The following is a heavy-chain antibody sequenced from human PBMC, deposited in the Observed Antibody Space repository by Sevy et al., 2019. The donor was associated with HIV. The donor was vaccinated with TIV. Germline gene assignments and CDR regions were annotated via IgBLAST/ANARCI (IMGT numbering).Heavy chain of an antibody. CDR2: ISSSSSYI. Sequence: GGSLRLSCAASGFTFSSYSMNWVRQAPGKGLEWVSSISSSSSYIYYADSVKGGFTNSRDNAKNSLYLQMNSVRAEDTAVYYCARDKGSRWDIVLLEAGAFDYWGQGALVTVSS. CDR3: ARDKGSRWDIVLLEAGAFDY. V-gene: IGHV3-21*01. D-gene: IGHD2-8*02. CDR1: GFTFSSYS. J-gene: IGHJ4*02.